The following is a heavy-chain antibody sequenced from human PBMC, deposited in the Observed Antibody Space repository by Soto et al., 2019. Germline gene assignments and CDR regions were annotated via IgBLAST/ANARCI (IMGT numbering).Heavy chain of an antibody. Sequence: PSETLSLTCSVSGAALNSGNYYWSWIRQVPGKGLEWIGYIYYSGSTNYNPSLKSRVTISVDTSKNQFSLKLSSVTAADTAVYYCARDRREVRGTSWWFDPWGQGTLVTVSS. CDR1: GAALNSGNYY. CDR3: ARDRREVRGTSWWFDP. CDR2: IYYSGST. V-gene: IGHV4-61*01. J-gene: IGHJ5*02. D-gene: IGHD3-10*01.